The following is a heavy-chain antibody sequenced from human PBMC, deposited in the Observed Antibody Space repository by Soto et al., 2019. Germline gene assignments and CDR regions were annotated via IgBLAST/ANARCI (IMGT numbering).Heavy chain of an antibody. J-gene: IGHJ4*02. CDR2: ISSSGSTI. D-gene: IGHD3-22*01. Sequence: PGGSLRLSCAASGFTFSSYEMNWARQAPGKGLEWVSYISSSGSTIYYADSVKGRFTISRDNAKNSLYLQMNSLRAEDTAVYYCAREGDYYDSSGHDRQPVRHSDYWGQGTLVTVSS. CDR1: GFTFSSYE. CDR3: AREGDYYDSSGHDRQPVRHSDY. V-gene: IGHV3-48*03.